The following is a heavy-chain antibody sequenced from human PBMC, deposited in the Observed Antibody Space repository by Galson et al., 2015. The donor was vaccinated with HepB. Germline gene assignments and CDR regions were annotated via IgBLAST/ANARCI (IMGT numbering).Heavy chain of an antibody. D-gene: IGHD4-17*01. CDR3: ARPYGDYDDAFDI. Sequence: SLRLSCAASGFTFSSYGMHWVRQAPGKGLEWVAVIWYDGSNKYYADSVKSRFTISRDNSKNTLYLQMNRLRAEDTAVYYCARPYGDYDDAFDIWGQGTMVTVSS. J-gene: IGHJ3*02. CDR1: GFTFSSYG. V-gene: IGHV3-33*08. CDR2: IWYDGSNK.